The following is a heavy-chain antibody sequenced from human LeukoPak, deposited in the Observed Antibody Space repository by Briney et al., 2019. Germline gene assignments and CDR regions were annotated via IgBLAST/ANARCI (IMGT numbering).Heavy chain of an antibody. CDR3: ARDRAPDQIDTIFGVVTSFDP. Sequence: GGSLRLSCAASGFTFSSYSMTWVRQAPGKGLEWVSSISSSSYIYYADSVKGRFTISRDNAKNSLYLQMNSLRAEDTAVYYCARDRAPDQIDTIFGVVTSFDPWGQGTLVTVSS. J-gene: IGHJ5*02. D-gene: IGHD3-3*01. CDR2: ISSSSYI. CDR1: GFTFSSYS. V-gene: IGHV3-21*01.